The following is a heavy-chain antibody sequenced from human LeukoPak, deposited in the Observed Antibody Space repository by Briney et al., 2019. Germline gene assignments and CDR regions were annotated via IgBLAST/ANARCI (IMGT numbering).Heavy chain of an antibody. CDR3: VKDFGLTITCYECYFDS. J-gene: IGHJ4*02. CDR1: GFTFSSYT. D-gene: IGHD3/OR15-3a*01. Sequence: GGSLRLSCSASGFTFSSYTMHWVRQSPGKGLEYVSAISSSGGSTYYADSVKGRFTISRDNSRRTLYLQMSSLRTEDTAVYYCVKDFGLTITCYECYFDSWAREPWSPSPQ. CDR2: ISSSGGST. V-gene: IGHV3-64D*06.